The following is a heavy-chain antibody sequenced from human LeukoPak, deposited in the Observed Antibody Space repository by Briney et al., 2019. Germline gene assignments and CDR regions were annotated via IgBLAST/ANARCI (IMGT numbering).Heavy chain of an antibody. D-gene: IGHD2-2*01. Sequence: PSETLSLTCAVYGGSFSGYYWSWIRQPPGKGLEWIGEINHSGSTNYNPSLKSRVTISVDTSKNQFSLKLSSVTAADTAVYYCARVPRSCSSTSCQHDAFDIWGQGTMVTVSS. J-gene: IGHJ3*02. CDR1: GGSFSGYY. V-gene: IGHV4-34*01. CDR3: ARVPRSCSSTSCQHDAFDI. CDR2: INHSGST.